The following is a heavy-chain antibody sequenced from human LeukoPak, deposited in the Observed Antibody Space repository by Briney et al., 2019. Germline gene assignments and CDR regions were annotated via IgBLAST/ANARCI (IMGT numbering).Heavy chain of an antibody. CDR1: GGSFSGYY. V-gene: IGHV4-34*01. CDR2: INHSGRT. CDR3: ARSIAALDY. Sequence: SETLSLTCAVYGGSFSGYYWSWIRQPPGKGLEWIGEINHSGRTNYNPSLKSRVTISVDTSKNQFSLKLSSVTAADTAVYYCARSIAALDYWGQGTLVTVSS. D-gene: IGHD6-25*01. J-gene: IGHJ4*02.